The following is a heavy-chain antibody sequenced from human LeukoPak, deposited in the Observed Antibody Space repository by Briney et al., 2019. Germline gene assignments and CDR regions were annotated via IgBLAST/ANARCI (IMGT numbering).Heavy chain of an antibody. V-gene: IGHV3-74*01. CDR1: GFTFSSYW. CDR3: ANDVAQQQLSNLFYGMDV. CDR2: INGDGSST. Sequence: GGSLRLSCAASGFTFSSYWMHWVRQAPGKGLVWVARINGDGSSTNYADSVKGRFTISRDNSENTLYLQMNSLRAEDTAVYLCANDVAQQQLSNLFYGMDVWGQGTTVTVSS. J-gene: IGHJ6*02. D-gene: IGHD6-13*01.